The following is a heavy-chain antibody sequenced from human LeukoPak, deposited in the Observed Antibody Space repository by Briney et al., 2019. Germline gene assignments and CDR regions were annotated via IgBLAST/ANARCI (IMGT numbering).Heavy chain of an antibody. J-gene: IGHJ3*02. V-gene: IGHV3-30*18. CDR1: GFTFSSYG. D-gene: IGHD2-2*01. CDR2: ISYDGSNK. Sequence: GGSLRLSCAASGFTFSSYGVHWVRQAPGKGLEWVAVISYDGSNKYFADSVKGRFTISRDNSKNTLYLQMNSLRAEDTAVYYCAKDFLGSSRAFDIWGQGTMVTVSS. CDR3: AKDFLGSSRAFDI.